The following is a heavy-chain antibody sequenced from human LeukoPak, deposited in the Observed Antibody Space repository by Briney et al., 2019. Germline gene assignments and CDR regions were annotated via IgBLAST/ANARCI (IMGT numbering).Heavy chain of an antibody. D-gene: IGHD2-21*02. CDR1: GGSTSSSDYY. CDR3: ARDCGGDSYLGAFDI. V-gene: IGHV4-39*07. J-gene: IGHJ3*02. Sequence: NPSETLSLTCTVSGGSTSSSDYYWGWIRQPPGKDLEWIGSIYYSGSTYYNPSLKSRVTISVDTSKNQFSLKLNSVTAADTAVYFCARDCGGDSYLGAFDIWGQGTMVTVSS. CDR2: IYYSGST.